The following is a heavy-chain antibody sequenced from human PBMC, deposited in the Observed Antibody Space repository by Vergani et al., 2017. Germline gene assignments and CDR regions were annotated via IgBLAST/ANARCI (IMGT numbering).Heavy chain of an antibody. CDR1: GYTFTSYG. CDR3: ARASIVVVPAAHFDY. J-gene: IGHJ4*02. Sequence: QVQLVQSGAEVKKPGASVKVSCKASGYTFTSYGISWVRQAPGQGLEWMGWISAYNDNTNYAQKLQGRVTMTTDTSTSTAYMELRSLRSDDTAVYYCARASIVVVPAAHFDYWGQGTLVTVSS. CDR2: ISAYNDNT. D-gene: IGHD2-2*01. V-gene: IGHV1-18*01.